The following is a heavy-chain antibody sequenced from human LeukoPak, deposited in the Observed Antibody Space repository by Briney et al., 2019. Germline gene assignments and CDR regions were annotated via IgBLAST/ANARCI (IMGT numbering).Heavy chain of an antibody. V-gene: IGHV4-39*01. CDR2: ISSSGSP. J-gene: IGHJ4*02. CDR3: ARRTSNPVGAIDY. CDR1: GVSVSSSDYY. D-gene: IGHD1-26*01. Sequence: SETLSLTCTVSGVSVSSSDYYWGWIRPPPGKGLEWIGSISSSGSPYYNPSLKSRVTISVDSSKNQFSLKLTSVTAADTAVYYCARRTSNPVGAIDYWGQGALVTVSS.